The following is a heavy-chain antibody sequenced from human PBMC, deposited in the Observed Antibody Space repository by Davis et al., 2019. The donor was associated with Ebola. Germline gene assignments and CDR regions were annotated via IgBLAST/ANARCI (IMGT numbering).Heavy chain of an antibody. V-gene: IGHV1-8*01. CDR3: ARVLGGYGYPYYYYYYGMDV. CDR1: GYTFTSYD. J-gene: IGHJ6*02. CDR2: MNPNSGNT. Sequence: ASVMVSCKASGYTFTSYDINWVRQATGQGLEWMGWMNPNSGNTGYAQKFQGRVTMTRNTSISTAYMELSSLRSEDTAVYYCARVLGGYGYPYYYYYYGMDVWGQGTTVTVSS. D-gene: IGHD5-18*01.